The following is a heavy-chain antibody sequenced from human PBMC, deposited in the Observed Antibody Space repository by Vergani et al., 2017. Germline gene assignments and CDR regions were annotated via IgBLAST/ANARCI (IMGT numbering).Heavy chain of an antibody. CDR3: AREGGAVVTPMPYYYYYMDV. Sequence: QVQLVQSGAEVKKPGSSVKVSCKASGGTFSSYAISWVRQAPGQGLEWMGGIIPIFGTANYAQKFPGRVTITADESTSTAYMELSSLRSEDTAVYYCAREGGAVVTPMPYYYYYMDVWGKGTTVTVSS. CDR1: GGTFSSYA. V-gene: IGHV1-69*01. J-gene: IGHJ6*03. CDR2: IIPIFGTA. D-gene: IGHD4-23*01.